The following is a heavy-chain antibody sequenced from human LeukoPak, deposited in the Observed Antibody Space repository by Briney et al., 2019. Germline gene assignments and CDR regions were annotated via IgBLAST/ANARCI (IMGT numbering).Heavy chain of an antibody. V-gene: IGHV3-21*06. CDR2: ISTTRNYI. Sequence: GGSLRLSCAASGFTFSNYSMNWVRQAPGKGLEWVSSISTTRNYIFYADSVKGRFTISRDNAKNSLYLQMNSLRAEDTAVYYCARGIYGSGSSWFDPWGQGTLVTVSS. D-gene: IGHD3-10*01. CDR1: GFTFSNYS. CDR3: ARGIYGSGSSWFDP. J-gene: IGHJ5*02.